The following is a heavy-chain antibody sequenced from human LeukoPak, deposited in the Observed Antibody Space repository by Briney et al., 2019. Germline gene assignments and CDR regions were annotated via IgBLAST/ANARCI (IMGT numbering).Heavy chain of an antibody. D-gene: IGHD2-2*03. V-gene: IGHV3-23*01. Sequence: PGGSLRLSCAASGFTFSRYAMSWVRQAPGKGLEGVSVISGNGGRTYYADSVKGRFTISRENSKNTLYLQMNSLRAEDTAVYYCAKVRDLDTVLGRFDNWGQGTLVTVSS. CDR3: AKVRDLDTVLGRFDN. CDR2: ISGNGGRT. CDR1: GFTFSRYA. J-gene: IGHJ5*02.